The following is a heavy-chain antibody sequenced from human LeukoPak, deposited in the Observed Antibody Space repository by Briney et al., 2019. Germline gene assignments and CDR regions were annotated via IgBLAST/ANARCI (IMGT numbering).Heavy chain of an antibody. J-gene: IGHJ4*02. CDR3: ARDFVPAAAGTWSDY. V-gene: IGHV3-30*04. Sequence: GGSLRLSCAASGFTFSSYAMHWVRQAPGKGLEWVAVISYDGSNKYYADSVKGRFPISRDNSKNTLYLQMNSLRAEDTAVYYCARDFVPAAAGTWSDYWGQGTLVTVSS. D-gene: IGHD6-13*01. CDR1: GFTFSSYA. CDR2: ISYDGSNK.